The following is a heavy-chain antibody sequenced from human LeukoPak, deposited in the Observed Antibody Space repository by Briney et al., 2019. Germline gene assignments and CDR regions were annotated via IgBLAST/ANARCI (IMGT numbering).Heavy chain of an antibody. CDR2: IIPIFGTA. D-gene: IGHD3-22*01. CDR1: GGTFSSYA. CDR3: PADSSGYPFDY. J-gene: IGHJ4*02. V-gene: IGHV1-69*01. Sequence: GASVKVSCKASGGTFSSYAISCVRQAPGQGLEWMGGIIPIFGTANYAQKFQGRVTITADESTSTAYMELSSLRSEDTAVYYCPADSSGYPFDYWGQGTLVTVSS.